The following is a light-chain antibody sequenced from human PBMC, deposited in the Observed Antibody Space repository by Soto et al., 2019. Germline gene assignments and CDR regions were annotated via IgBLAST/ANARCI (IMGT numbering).Light chain of an antibody. CDR1: QSVDTW. J-gene: IGKJ1*01. V-gene: IGKV1-5*03. CDR2: KAS. Sequence: DIQMTQFPSTLSASVGDRVTITCRASQSVDTWLARYQQKPGKAPSLVIYKASNLESGVPSRFSGSGSGTEFTLTIRSLQPDDFATYYCQQYNNYPRTFGQGTKVEVK. CDR3: QQYNNYPRT.